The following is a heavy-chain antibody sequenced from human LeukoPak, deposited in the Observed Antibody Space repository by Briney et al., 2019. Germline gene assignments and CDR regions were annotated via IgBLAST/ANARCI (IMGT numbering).Heavy chain of an antibody. D-gene: IGHD2-2*01. V-gene: IGHV1-2*02. Sequence: ASVKVSCKASGYTFTGYYMHWVRQAPGQGLEWMGWINPNSGGTNYAQKFQGRVTMTRDTSISTAYMELSRLRSDDTAVYYCARDLDCSSTSCPRYNWFDPWGQGTLVTVSS. CDR1: GYTFTGYY. J-gene: IGHJ5*02. CDR2: INPNSGGT. CDR3: ARDLDCSSTSCPRYNWFDP.